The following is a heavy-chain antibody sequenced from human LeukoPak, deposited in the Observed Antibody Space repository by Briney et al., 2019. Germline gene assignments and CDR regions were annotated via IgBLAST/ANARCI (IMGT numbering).Heavy chain of an antibody. Sequence: SETRSLTCTVSGGSISSHSWNWIRQTPGKGLECLGSISYSGSTIYNPSLKSRITISVDTSKDQFSLKLSSVTAADTAVYYCARRQTEAAGYADNGNWLDPWGQGTLVTVSP. CDR1: GGSISSHS. V-gene: IGHV4-59*08. CDR2: ISYSGST. J-gene: IGHJ5*02. CDR3: ARRQTEAAGYADNGNWLDP. D-gene: IGHD5-12*01.